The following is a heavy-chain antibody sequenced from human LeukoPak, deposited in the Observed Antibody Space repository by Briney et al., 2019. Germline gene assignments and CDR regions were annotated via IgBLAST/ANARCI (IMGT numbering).Heavy chain of an antibody. J-gene: IGHJ4*02. Sequence: GGSLRLSCAASGFTFSNYGMHWVRQAPGKGLEWVAVIWYDGSNEYYADSVKGRFTISGDNSKNTLYLQMNSLRAEDTAVYYCANNFDYWGQGTLVTVSS. CDR3: ANNFDY. CDR2: IWYDGSNE. CDR1: GFTFSNYG. V-gene: IGHV3-33*06.